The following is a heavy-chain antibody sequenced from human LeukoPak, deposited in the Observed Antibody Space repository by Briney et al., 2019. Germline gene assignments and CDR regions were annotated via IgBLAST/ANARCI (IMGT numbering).Heavy chain of an antibody. CDR3: ARVDNSGWRPFDY. J-gene: IGHJ4*02. CDR2: IYSSGST. CDR1: GGSISSGGYY. Sequence: SETLSLTCTVSGGSISSGGYYWTWIRQPAGKGLEWIGRIYSSGSTNYNPSLKSRVTMSVDTSKNQISLKLTSVTAADTAVYYCARVDNSGWRPFDYWGQGTLVTVSS. D-gene: IGHD6-19*01. V-gene: IGHV4-61*02.